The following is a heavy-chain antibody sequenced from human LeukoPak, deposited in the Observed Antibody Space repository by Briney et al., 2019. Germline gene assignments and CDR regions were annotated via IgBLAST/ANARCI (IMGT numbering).Heavy chain of an antibody. CDR2: IKSKTDGGTT. CDR3: TTDKGMIVAEYYFDY. J-gene: IGHJ4*02. V-gene: IGHV3-15*01. D-gene: IGHD3-22*01. Sequence: PGGSLRLSCAGSGFTFSSYWMSWVRPAPGKGLEWVGRIKSKTDGGTTDYAAPVKGRFTISRDDSKNTLYLQMNSLKTEDTAVYYCTTDKGMIVAEYYFDYWGQGTLVTVSS. CDR1: GFTFSSYW.